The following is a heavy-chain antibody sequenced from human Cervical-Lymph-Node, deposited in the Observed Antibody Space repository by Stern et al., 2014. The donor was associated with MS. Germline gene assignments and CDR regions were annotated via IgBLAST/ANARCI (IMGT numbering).Heavy chain of an antibody. V-gene: IGHV1-69*06. CDR3: ARGTGDNWFDP. Sequence: QVQLVQSGADVKKPGSAVRVSCKASGGVSWLRQAPGQGLEYLGGIIRPVGTAHYAQRFQGRLTITADTSRNTTYMELRSLRSDDTAVYYGARGTGDNWFDPWGQGTLVSVSS. J-gene: IGHJ5*02. D-gene: IGHD3-10*01. CDR1: GGV. CDR2: IIRPVGTA.